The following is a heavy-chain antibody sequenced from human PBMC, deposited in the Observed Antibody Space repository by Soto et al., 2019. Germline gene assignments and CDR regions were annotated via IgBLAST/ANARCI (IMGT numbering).Heavy chain of an antibody. D-gene: IGHD5-12*01. CDR2: INPNSGGT. Sequence: VKVSCKASGYTFTGYYMHWVRQAPGQGLEWMGWINPNSGGTNYAQKFQGWVTMTRDTSISTAYMELSRLRSDDTAVYYCARAGDLRLPSYFDYWGQGTLVTVSS. J-gene: IGHJ4*02. CDR3: ARAGDLRLPSYFDY. CDR1: GYTFTGYY. V-gene: IGHV1-2*04.